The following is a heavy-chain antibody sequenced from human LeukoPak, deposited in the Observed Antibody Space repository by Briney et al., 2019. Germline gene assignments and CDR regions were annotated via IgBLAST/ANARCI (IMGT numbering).Heavy chain of an antibody. CDR1: GGSISSGGYY. CDR2: IYHSGSA. V-gene: IGHV4-30-2*01. J-gene: IGHJ4*02. CDR3: AKDPLYGGRNPNRFLFDY. D-gene: IGHD4-23*01. Sequence: SETLSLTCTVSGGSISSGGYYWSWIRQPPGKGLEWIGYIYHSGSAYYNPSLKSRVTISVDRSKNQFSLKLSSVTAADTAVYYCAKDPLYGGRNPNRFLFDYWGQGTLVTVSS.